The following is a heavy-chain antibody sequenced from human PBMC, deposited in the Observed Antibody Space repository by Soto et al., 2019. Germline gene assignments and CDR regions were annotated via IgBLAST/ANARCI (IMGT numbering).Heavy chain of an antibody. V-gene: IGHV5-51*01. D-gene: IGHD3-3*01. Sequence: GESLKISCKGSGYSFTSYWIGWVRQMPGKGLEWMGIIYPGDSDTRYSPSFQGQVTISADKSISTAYLQWSSLKASDTAMYYCARLGNGVVIPDYYYYGMDVWGQGTTVTVSS. CDR3: ARLGNGVVIPDYYYYGMDV. J-gene: IGHJ6*02. CDR1: GYSFTSYW. CDR2: IYPGDSDT.